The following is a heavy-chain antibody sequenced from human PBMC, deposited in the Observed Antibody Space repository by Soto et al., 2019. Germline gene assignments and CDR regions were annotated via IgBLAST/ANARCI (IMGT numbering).Heavy chain of an antibody. D-gene: IGHD3-3*01. CDR3: ARVDYDFWSGYYDYYYGMDV. V-gene: IGHV1-69*13. CDR2: IIPIFGTA. J-gene: IGHJ6*02. CDR1: GGTFSSYA. Sequence: GASVKVSCKASGGTFSSYAISWVRQAPGQGLEWMGGIIPIFGTANYAQKFQGRVTITADESTSTAYMELSSLRSEDTAVYYCARVDYDFWSGYYDYYYGMDVWGQGTTATV.